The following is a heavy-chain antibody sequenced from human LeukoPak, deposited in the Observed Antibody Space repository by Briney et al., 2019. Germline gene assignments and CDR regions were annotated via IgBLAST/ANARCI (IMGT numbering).Heavy chain of an antibody. V-gene: IGHV3-23*01. J-gene: IGHJ4*02. Sequence: GGSLRLSCAASGFTFSSYAMSWVRQAPGKGLEWVSAISGSGGSTYYADSVKGRFTISRDNAKNTLYLQMNSLRAEDTALYYCATSARTYIGSSLDYWGQGTLVTVSS. CDR3: ATSARTYIGSSLDY. D-gene: IGHD2-15*01. CDR1: GFTFSSYA. CDR2: ISGSGGST.